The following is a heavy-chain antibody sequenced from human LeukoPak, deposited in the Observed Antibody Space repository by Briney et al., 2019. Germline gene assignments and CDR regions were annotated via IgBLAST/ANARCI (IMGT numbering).Heavy chain of an antibody. CDR1: GGSISSSSYY. Sequence: SETLSLTCTVSGGSISSSSYYWGWVRQPPGKGLEWIGSIYCSGSTYYNPSLQSRVTISVDTSKNQFSLDLSSVTAADTAVYYCARLSGYAYYFDHWGQGTLVTVSS. J-gene: IGHJ4*02. CDR3: ARLSGYAYYFDH. CDR2: IYCSGST. V-gene: IGHV4-39*01. D-gene: IGHD5-12*01.